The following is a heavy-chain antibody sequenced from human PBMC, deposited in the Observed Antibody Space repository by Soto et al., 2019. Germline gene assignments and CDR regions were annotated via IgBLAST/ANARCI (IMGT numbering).Heavy chain of an antibody. V-gene: IGHV1-69*13. CDR3: ARFGEGDSGYYPEFDY. CDR2: IIPIFGTA. CDR1: RGTFSSYA. J-gene: IGHJ4*02. Sequence: SVKVSCKASRGTFSSYAMSWVRQAPEQGLEWMGGIIPIFGTANYAQKFQGRVTITADESTSTAYMELSSLRAEDTAVYFCARFGEGDSGYYPEFDYWGQGTLVTVSS. D-gene: IGHD3-22*01.